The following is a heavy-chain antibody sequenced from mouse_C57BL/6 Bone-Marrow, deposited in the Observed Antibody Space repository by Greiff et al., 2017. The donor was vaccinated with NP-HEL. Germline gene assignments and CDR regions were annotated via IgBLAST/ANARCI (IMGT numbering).Heavy chain of an antibody. V-gene: IGHV1-81*01. CDR2: IYPRSGNT. D-gene: IGHD1-1*01. CDR3: DVSPGDYGSFYFDY. J-gene: IGHJ2*01. CDR1: GYTFTSYG. Sequence: VMLVESGAELARPGASVKLSCKASGYTFTSYGISWVKQRTGQGLEWIGEIYPRSGNTYYNEKFKGKATLTADKSSSTAYMELRSLTSEDSAVYFCDVSPGDYGSFYFDYWGQGTTLTVSS.